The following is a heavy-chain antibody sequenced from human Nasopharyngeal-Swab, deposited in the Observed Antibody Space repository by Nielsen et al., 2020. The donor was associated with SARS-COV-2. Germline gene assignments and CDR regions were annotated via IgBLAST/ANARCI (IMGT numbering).Heavy chain of an antibody. CDR3: ARPPGYCSGGSCYS. D-gene: IGHD2-15*01. J-gene: IGHJ4*02. V-gene: IGHV3-21*01. CDR2: ISSSSSYI. CDR1: GFTFSSYS. Sequence: GESLKISCAASGFTFSSYSMNWVRQAPGKGLEWVSFISSSSSYIYYADSVKGRFTISRDNAKNSLYLQMNSLRAEDTAVYYCARPPGYCSGGSCYSWGQGTLVTVSS.